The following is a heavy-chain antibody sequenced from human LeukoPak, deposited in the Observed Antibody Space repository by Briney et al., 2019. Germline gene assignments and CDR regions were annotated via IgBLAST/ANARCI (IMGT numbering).Heavy chain of an antibody. CDR1: GGSISSYY. J-gene: IGHJ3*02. CDR3: ARFWEQQWLVHRVFAFDI. V-gene: IGHV4-59*01. CDR2: IYYSGST. D-gene: IGHD6-19*01. Sequence: SETLSLTCTVSGGSISSYYWSWIRQPPGKGLEWIGYIYYSGSTNYNPSLKSQVTISVDTSKNQFSLKLSSVTAADTAVYYCARFWEQQWLVHRVFAFDIWGQGTMVTVSS.